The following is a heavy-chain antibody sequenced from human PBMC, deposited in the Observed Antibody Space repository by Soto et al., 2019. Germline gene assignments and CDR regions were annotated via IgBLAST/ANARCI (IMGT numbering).Heavy chain of an antibody. CDR2: ISGSGGST. V-gene: IGHV3-23*01. Sequence: GGSLRLSCAASRFTFSSYAMSWVRQAPGKGLEWVSAISGSGGSTYYADSVKGRFTISRDNSKNTLYLQMNSLRAEDTAVYYCAKDGDYYGSGSYYSFFNYYYYMDVWGKGTTVTVSS. J-gene: IGHJ6*03. CDR3: AKDGDYYGSGSYYSFFNYYYYMDV. D-gene: IGHD3-10*01. CDR1: RFTFSSYA.